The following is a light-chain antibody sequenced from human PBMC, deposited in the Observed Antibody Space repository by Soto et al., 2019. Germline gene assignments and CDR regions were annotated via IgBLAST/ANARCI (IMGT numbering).Light chain of an antibody. V-gene: IGLV2-11*01. CDR1: SSDLGYYNY. J-gene: IGLJ2*01. CDR3: CSYSGSSTFVV. CDR2: DVT. Sequence: QPVLTQPRSVSGSPGQSVTFSCTGTSSDLGYYNYVSWYQQHPGKAPKLIIYDVTQRPSGVPDRFSGSKSGNTASLTISGLQADDEADYYCCSYSGSSTFVVFGGGTKLTVL.